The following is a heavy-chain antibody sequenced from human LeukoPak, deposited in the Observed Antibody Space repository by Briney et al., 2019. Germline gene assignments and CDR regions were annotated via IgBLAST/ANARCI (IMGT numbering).Heavy chain of an antibody. J-gene: IGHJ4*02. CDR1: GFTFSSYN. D-gene: IGHD3-10*01. CDR3: AKGLGAYYGSGSYYKGHRLVLDY. V-gene: IGHV3-21*01. Sequence: GGSLRLSCAASGFTFSSYNMNWVRQAPGKVLEWVSSITSGSSYIYYADSVKGRFTISRDNAKNSLYLQMNSLRAEDTAVYYCAKGLGAYYGSGSYYKGHRLVLDYWGQGTLVTVSS. CDR2: ITSGSSYI.